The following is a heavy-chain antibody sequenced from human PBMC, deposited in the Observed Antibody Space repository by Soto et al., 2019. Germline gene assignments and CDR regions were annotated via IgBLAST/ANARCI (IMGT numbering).Heavy chain of an antibody. J-gene: IGHJ3*02. CDR2: IYYSGST. CDR1: GGSISSGGYY. Sequence: SETLSLTCTVSGGSISSGGYYWSWIRQQPGKGLEWIGYIYYSGSTYYNPSLKSRVTISVDTSKNQFSLKLSSVTAADTAVYYCAREPTAGYCSSTSCYSFAFDIWGQGTMVTVSS. D-gene: IGHD2-2*01. CDR3: AREPTAGYCSSTSCYSFAFDI. V-gene: IGHV4-31*03.